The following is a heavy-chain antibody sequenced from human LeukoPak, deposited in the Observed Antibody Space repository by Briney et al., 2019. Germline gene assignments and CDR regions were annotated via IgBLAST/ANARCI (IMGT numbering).Heavy chain of an antibody. D-gene: IGHD1-26*01. CDR1: GGSISSYH. CDR3: ARVGSGSYDY. V-gene: IGHV4-59*01. Sequence: PSETLSLTCTVSGGSISSYHWSWIRQPPGKGLEWIGYIYYSGSINYNPSLKSRVTISVDTSKNQFSLRLSSMTAADTAVYYCARVGSGSYDYWGQGTLVTVSS. CDR2: IYYSGSI. J-gene: IGHJ4*02.